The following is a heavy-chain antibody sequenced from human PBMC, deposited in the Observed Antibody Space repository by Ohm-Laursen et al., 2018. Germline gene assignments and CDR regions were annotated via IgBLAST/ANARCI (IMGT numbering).Heavy chain of an antibody. Sequence: SVKVSCKASGYTFTSYYMHWVRQAPGQGLEWMGRIIPILGIANYAQKFQGRVTITADKSTSTAYMELSSLRSEDTAVYYCARTSGHGSTPSFDSWGQGTLVTVSS. J-gene: IGHJ4*02. CDR3: ARTSGHGSTPSFDS. CDR2: IIPILGIA. D-gene: IGHD6-25*01. V-gene: IGHV1-69*02. CDR1: GYTFTSYY.